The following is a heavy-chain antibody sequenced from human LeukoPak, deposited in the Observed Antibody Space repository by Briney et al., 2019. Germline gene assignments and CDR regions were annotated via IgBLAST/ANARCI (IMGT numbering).Heavy chain of an antibody. Sequence: PGGSLGLSCAASGFPFSGYWMTWVRQAPGRGLEWVATIKEDGSEAYFGDSVKGRFAISRDNAKNSLYLQMNSLRGEDTAVYYCARGGANRFDYWGQGTLVTVSS. CDR2: IKEDGSEA. CDR1: GFPFSGYW. J-gene: IGHJ4*02. D-gene: IGHD3-16*01. CDR3: ARGGANRFDY. V-gene: IGHV3-7*04.